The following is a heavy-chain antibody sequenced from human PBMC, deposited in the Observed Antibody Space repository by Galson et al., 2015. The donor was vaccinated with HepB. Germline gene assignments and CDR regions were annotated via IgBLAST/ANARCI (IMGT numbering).Heavy chain of an antibody. D-gene: IGHD5-24*01. CDR3: ARGGPRDGYNFYFAMDV. J-gene: IGHJ6*02. CDR2: IGVAGDP. CDR1: GFTFSSYD. V-gene: IGHV3-13*05. Sequence: SLRLSCAASGFTFSSYDMHWVRQTSGKGLEWVSVIGVAGDPYYAGSVKGRFTISRENAKNSLYLQMNSLRAGDTAVYYCARGGPRDGYNFYFAMDVWGQGTTVTVSS.